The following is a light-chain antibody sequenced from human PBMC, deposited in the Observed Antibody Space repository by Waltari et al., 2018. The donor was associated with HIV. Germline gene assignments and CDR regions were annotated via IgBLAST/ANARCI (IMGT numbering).Light chain of an antibody. CDR1: GSDVGGYNY. CDR3: SSYTDTTTLGVV. V-gene: IGLV2-14*01. J-gene: IGLJ2*01. CDR2: EVR. Sequence: QSALTQPASVSGSPGQPITISCTGNGSDVGGYNYVSWHQQRPGAAPKLLIYEVRNRPSGISSRFSGSKSGNTASLTISGLQAEDEADYYCSSYTDTTTLGVVFGGGTKLTVL.